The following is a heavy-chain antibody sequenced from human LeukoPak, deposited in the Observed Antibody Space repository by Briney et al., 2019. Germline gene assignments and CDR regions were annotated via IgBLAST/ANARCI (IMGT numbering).Heavy chain of an antibody. D-gene: IGHD3-10*01. Sequence: GGSLRLSCAASGFTSSSYSMNWVRQAPGKGLEWVSSISSSSSYIYYADSVKGRFTISRDNAKNSLYLQMNSLRDEDTAVYYCARGGPMVRGDNGPLDYWGQGTLVTVSS. J-gene: IGHJ4*02. CDR2: ISSSSSYI. CDR3: ARGGPMVRGDNGPLDY. CDR1: GFTSSSYS. V-gene: IGHV3-21*01.